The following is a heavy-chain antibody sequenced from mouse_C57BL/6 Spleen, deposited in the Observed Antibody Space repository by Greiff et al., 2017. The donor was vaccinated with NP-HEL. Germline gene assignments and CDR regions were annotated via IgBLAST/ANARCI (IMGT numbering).Heavy chain of an antibody. D-gene: IGHD2-10*01. CDR2: IYPGSGNT. J-gene: IGHJ4*01. CDR3: ASGLLSMDY. CDR1: GYTFTDYY. V-gene: IGHV1-76*01. Sequence: VQLQQSGAELVRPGASVKLSCKASGYTFTDYYINWVKQRPGQGLEWIARIYPGSGNTYYNEKFKGKATLTAEKSSSTAYMQLSSLTSEDSAVYFCASGLLSMDYWGQGTSVTVSS.